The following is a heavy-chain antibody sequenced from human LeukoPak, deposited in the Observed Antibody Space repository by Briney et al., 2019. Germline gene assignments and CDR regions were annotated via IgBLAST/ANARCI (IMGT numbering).Heavy chain of an antibody. J-gene: IGHJ5*02. CDR1: GFTFSSYA. D-gene: IGHD3-22*01. CDR3: ARDLGQYYDTSDNWFDP. V-gene: IGHV3-30*02. CDR2: IRYDENNK. Sequence: SGGSLRLSCAASGFTFSSYAMHWVRQAPGKGLEWVAFIRYDENNKYYADSVKGRFTISRDNSKNTLYLQMNSLRAEDTAVYYCARDLGQYYDTSDNWFDPWGQGTLVTVSS.